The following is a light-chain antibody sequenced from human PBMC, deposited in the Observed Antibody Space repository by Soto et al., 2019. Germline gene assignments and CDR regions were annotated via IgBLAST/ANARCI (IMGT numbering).Light chain of an antibody. J-gene: IGLJ1*01. Sequence: QSALTQPASVSGSPGQSITISCTGTSSDVGSYNLVSWYQQHPGKAPKLMIYEVSKRPSGVSNRFSGSKSGNTASLTISGLQAEDEADYYCCSYAGSSTLRVFGTVTKLTVL. V-gene: IGLV2-23*02. CDR1: SSDVGSYNL. CDR2: EVS. CDR3: CSYAGSSTLRV.